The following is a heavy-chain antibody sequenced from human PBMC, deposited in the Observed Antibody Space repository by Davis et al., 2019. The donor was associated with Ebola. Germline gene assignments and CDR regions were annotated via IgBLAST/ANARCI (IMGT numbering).Heavy chain of an antibody. CDR3: AKTSNDIVVVPAAPKGVAFDI. D-gene: IGHD2-2*01. Sequence: GESLKISCAVSGFTFSSYGMHWVRQAPGKGLEWVAVISYDGSNKYYADSVKGRFTISRDNSKNTLYLQMNSLRAEDTAVYYCAKTSNDIVVVPAAPKGVAFDIWGQGTMVTVSS. J-gene: IGHJ3*02. V-gene: IGHV3-30*18. CDR2: ISYDGSNK. CDR1: GFTFSSYG.